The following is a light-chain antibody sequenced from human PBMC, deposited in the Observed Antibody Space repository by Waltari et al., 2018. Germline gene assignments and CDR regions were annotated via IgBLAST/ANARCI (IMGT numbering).Light chain of an antibody. Sequence: DVVMTQSPLSLPVTLGQPASISCRSSQSLVHSDGNTYLNWFQQRPGQSPRRLIYKVSNRDSGVPDRFSGSGSGTDFTLKISRVEAEDVGVYYCMQGTHWPLDVTFGGGTKVEIK. CDR2: KVS. V-gene: IGKV2-30*02. J-gene: IGKJ4*01. CDR3: MQGTHWPLDVT. CDR1: QSLVHSDGNTY.